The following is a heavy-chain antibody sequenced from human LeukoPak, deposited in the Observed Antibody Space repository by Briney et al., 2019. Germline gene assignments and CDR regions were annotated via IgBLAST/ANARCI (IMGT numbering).Heavy chain of an antibody. J-gene: IGHJ4*02. V-gene: IGHV4-59*08. CDR1: GGSISSYY. CDR3: ARRVTFGPYGDYDV. Sequence: PSETLSLTCTISGGSISSYYWSWIRQPPGKGLEWIGYIYYSGSTNYNPSLKSRVTISVDTSKNQFSLKLSSVTAADTAVYYCARRVTFGPYGDYDVGGQGTLVTVSS. D-gene: IGHD4-17*01. CDR2: IYYSGST.